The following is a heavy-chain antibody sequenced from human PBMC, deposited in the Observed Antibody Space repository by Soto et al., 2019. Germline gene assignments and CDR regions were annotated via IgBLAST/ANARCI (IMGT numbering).Heavy chain of an antibody. CDR2: IYSGGST. Sequence: EVQLVETGGGLIQPGGSLRLSCAASGVTVSGNYMTWVRQAPGKGLEWVSVIYSGGSTYYADSVKGRFTISRDIPKNTVYLQMNNLRAEDTAVYHCARVSGGSYFDYWGQGTLVTVSS. CDR1: GVTVSGNY. D-gene: IGHD2-15*01. V-gene: IGHV3-53*02. CDR3: ARVSGGSYFDY. J-gene: IGHJ4*02.